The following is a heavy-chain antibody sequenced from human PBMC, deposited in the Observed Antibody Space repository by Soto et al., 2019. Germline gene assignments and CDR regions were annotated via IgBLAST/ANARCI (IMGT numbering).Heavy chain of an antibody. D-gene: IGHD3-3*01. V-gene: IGHV1-46*03. CDR1: GYTFTSSY. J-gene: IGHJ6*03. CDR3: ARGPPYYDFWSGYFRQNYYYYMDV. CDR2: INPSGGST. Sequence: GASVKVSCKASGYTFTSSYMHWVRHAPGQGLEWMGIINPSGGSTSYAQKFQGRVTMTRDTSTSTVYMELSSLRSEDTAVYYCARGPPYYDFWSGYFRQNYYYYMDVWGKGTTVTVSS.